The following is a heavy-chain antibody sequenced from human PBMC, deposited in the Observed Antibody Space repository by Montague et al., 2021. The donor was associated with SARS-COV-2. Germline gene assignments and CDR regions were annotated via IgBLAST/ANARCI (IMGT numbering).Heavy chain of an antibody. D-gene: IGHD3-10*01. CDR3: ARRRDGVVPSPILGVGPYYSYYYGDV. V-gene: IGHV4-34*01. Sequence: SETLSLTCAVHGTSFSGYYWNWIRHPPGKGLEWIGEINHGGSTKYSPSLKSRLTISADTSKNQFSLKLTSVAAADTAVYYCARRRDGVVPSPILGVGPYYSYYYGDVWGRGTRVTVSS. J-gene: IGHJ6*03. CDR1: GTSFSGYY. CDR2: INHGGST.